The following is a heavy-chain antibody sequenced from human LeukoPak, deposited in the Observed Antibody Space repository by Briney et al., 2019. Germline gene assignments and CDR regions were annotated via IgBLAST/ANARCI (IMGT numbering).Heavy chain of an antibody. V-gene: IGHV3-23*01. D-gene: IGHD2-8*02. Sequence: GGSLRLSCAASGFTFSGYAMSWVRQAPGKWLEWVSGFGSDGKTHYAESVQGRFAISRDPSKTTLYLQMNSLRTEDTALYYCARDLHYWAAMDVWGQGTTVTVSS. CDR3: ARDLHYWAAMDV. CDR1: GFTFSGYA. CDR2: FGSDGKT. J-gene: IGHJ6*02.